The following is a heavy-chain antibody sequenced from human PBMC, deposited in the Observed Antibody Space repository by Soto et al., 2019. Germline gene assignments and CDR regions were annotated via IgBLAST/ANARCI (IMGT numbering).Heavy chain of an antibody. D-gene: IGHD3-16*01. CDR3: VRVGRMGGY. V-gene: IGHV3-7*03. Sequence: EVQLVESGGGLVQPGGSLRLSCAASGFTFSTYWMSWVRQAPGKGLEWVANIKEDGSEKYYVDSVKGRFTISRDNANNSLYLQTHILNTEDTAVYNCVRVGRMGGYSGQGTLVTVSS. CDR2: IKEDGSEK. CDR1: GFTFSTYW. J-gene: IGHJ4*02.